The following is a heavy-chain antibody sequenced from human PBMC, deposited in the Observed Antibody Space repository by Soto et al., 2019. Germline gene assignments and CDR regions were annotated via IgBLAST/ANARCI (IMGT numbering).Heavy chain of an antibody. Sequence: SVKVSCKASGGTFSSYAISWVRQAPGQGLEWMGGIIPIFGTANYAQKFQGRVTITADESTSTAYMELSSLRSEDTAVYYCANREAVAGDYYYYGMDVWGQGTTVTVSS. J-gene: IGHJ6*02. CDR2: IIPIFGTA. V-gene: IGHV1-69*13. D-gene: IGHD6-19*01. CDR1: GGTFSSYA. CDR3: ANREAVAGDYYYYGMDV.